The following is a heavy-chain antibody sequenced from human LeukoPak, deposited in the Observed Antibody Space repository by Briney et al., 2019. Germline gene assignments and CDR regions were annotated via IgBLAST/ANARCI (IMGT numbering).Heavy chain of an antibody. V-gene: IGHV3-7*01. J-gene: IGHJ6*03. CDR2: IKQDASEE. CDR1: GLTFSRDW. CDR3: AREHYFYHMDG. Sequence: PGGSLRLSCAASGLTFSRDWMSWVRQPPGQGLEWVATIKQDASEEYYVDSVNGRFTISRDNAKNSLFLQLDSLRAEDTAVYYCAREHYFYHMDGWGEGTTVTVSS.